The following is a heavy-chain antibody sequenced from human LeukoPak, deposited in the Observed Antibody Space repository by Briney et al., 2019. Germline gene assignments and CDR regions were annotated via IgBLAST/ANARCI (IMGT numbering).Heavy chain of an antibody. D-gene: IGHD6-19*01. J-gene: IGHJ5*02. CDR2: MNPNSGYT. CDR1: GYTFTSYD. Sequence: GASVKVSCKASGYTFTSYDINRVRQATGQGLEWMGWMNPNSGYTGYAQKFQGRVTMTRNTSISTAYMELSSLRSEDTAVYYCARGRGSGHKENWFDPWGQGTLVTVSS. CDR3: ARGRGSGHKENWFDP. V-gene: IGHV1-8*01.